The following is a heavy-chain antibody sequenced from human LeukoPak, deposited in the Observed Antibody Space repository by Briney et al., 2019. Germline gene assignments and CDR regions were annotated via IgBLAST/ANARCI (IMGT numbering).Heavy chain of an antibody. CDR2: IYTSGST. CDR3: ARGKGGSYVSPYYFDY. J-gene: IGHJ4*02. CDR1: GGSISSYY. D-gene: IGHD1-26*01. V-gene: IGHV4-4*07. Sequence: SETLSLTCTVSGGSISSYYWSWIRQPAGKGLEWIGRIYTSGSTNYNPSLKSRVTMSVDTSKYQFSLKLSSVTAADTAVYYCARGKGGSYVSPYYFDYWGQGTLVTVSS.